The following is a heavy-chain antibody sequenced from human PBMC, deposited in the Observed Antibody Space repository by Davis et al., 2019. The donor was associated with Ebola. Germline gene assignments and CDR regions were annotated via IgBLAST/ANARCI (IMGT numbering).Heavy chain of an antibody. D-gene: IGHD3-10*01. Sequence: SETLSLTCAVSGDSISSSNWWSWVRQPPGKGLEWIGEISQSGSTNYNPSLKSRVTISVDKSKNQFSLKLSSVTAADTAVYYCARVDYYGSGSLDYWGQGTLVTVSS. CDR2: ISQSGST. CDR3: ARVDYYGSGSLDY. V-gene: IGHV4-4*02. CDR1: GDSISSSNW. J-gene: IGHJ4*02.